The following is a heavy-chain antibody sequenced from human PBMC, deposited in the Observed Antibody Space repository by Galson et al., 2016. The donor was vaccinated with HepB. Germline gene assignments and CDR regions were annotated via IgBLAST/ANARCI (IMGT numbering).Heavy chain of an antibody. CDR1: GGTFDKFA. V-gene: IGHV1-69*13. CDR3: AREQKARYSNSSPYYYGMDV. J-gene: IGHJ6*02. Sequence: SVKVSCKASGGTFDKFAINWVGGIIPIFGTANNAQKLQGRVTITADESTSTVYMELSSLRSGDTAVYYCAREQKARYSNSSPYYYGMDVWGQGTAVTVSS. D-gene: IGHD6-6*01. CDR2: IIPIFGTA.